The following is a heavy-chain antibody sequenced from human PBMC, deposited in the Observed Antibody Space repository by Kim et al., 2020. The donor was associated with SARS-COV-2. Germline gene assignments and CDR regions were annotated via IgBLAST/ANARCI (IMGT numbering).Heavy chain of an antibody. D-gene: IGHD1-26*01. J-gene: IGHJ3*02. CDR1: GGSFSGYY. CDR3: ARGRSGSYLEAFDI. CDR2: INHSGST. V-gene: IGHV4-34*01. Sequence: SETLSLTCAVYGGSFSGYYWSWIRQPPGKGLEWIGEINHSGSTNYNPSLKSRVTISVDTSKNQFSLKLSSVTAADTAVYYCARGRSGSYLEAFDIWGQGTMVTVSS.